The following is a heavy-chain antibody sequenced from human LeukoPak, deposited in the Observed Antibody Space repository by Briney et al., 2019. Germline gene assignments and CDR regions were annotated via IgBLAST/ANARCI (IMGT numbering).Heavy chain of an antibody. Sequence: SETLSLTCTVSGGSISSYYWSWIRQPPGKGLEWIGYIYYSGSTNYNPSLKSRVTISVDTSKNQFSLKLSSVTAADTAVYYCARTGSSWPPYYYYYMDVWGKGTTVTISS. CDR1: GGSISSYY. V-gene: IGHV4-59*01. CDR3: ARTGSSWPPYYYYYMDV. D-gene: IGHD6-13*01. J-gene: IGHJ6*03. CDR2: IYYSGST.